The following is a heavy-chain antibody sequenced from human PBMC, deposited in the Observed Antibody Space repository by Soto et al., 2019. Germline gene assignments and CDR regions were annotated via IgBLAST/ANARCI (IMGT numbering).Heavy chain of an antibody. CDR1: GYTFTTHT. V-gene: IGHV1-3*01. CDR2: MNGGNGNT. Sequence: QVQLVQSGAEVKRPGASVKVFCKASGYTFTTHTMHWVRQAPGQGLEWMGWMNGGNGNTKYSQKLQGRVTFTRDTFASTGYMELSSLSSEDTAVYYCTRLETDYWGQGTLVTVPS. CDR3: TRLETDY. J-gene: IGHJ4*02.